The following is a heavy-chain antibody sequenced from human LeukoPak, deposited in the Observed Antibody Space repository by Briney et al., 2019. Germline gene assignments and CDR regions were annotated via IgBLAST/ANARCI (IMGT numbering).Heavy chain of an antibody. CDR2: IYTSGST. Sequence: SETLSLTCTISGGSISSYYWSWIRQPAGKGLEWIGRIYTSGSTNYNPSLKSRVTMSVDTSKNRFSLKLSSVTAADTAVYYCASAGSGYDYYFDYWGQGTLVTVSS. D-gene: IGHD5-12*01. CDR1: GGSISSYY. V-gene: IGHV4-4*07. J-gene: IGHJ4*02. CDR3: ASAGSGYDYYFDY.